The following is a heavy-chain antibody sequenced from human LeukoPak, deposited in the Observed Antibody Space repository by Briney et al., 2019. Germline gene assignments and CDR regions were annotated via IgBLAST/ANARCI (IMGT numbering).Heavy chain of an antibody. Sequence: GGSLRLSCAASGFTFSSYNMNWVRQAPGKGLEWVSFISSSSSTIYYADSVKGRFTISRDNAKNSLYLQMNSLRAEDTAVYYCARDNVRGREYYFDYWGQGTLVTVSS. V-gene: IGHV3-48*01. CDR1: GFTFSSYN. D-gene: IGHD3-10*02. CDR2: ISSSSSTI. J-gene: IGHJ4*02. CDR3: ARDNVRGREYYFDY.